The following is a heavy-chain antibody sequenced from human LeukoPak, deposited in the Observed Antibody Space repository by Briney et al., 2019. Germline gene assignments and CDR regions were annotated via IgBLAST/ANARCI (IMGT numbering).Heavy chain of an antibody. J-gene: IGHJ4*02. Sequence: ASVKVSCKASGYTFTSYYMHWVRQAPGQGLEWMGIINPSGGSTSYAQKFQGRVTMTRDTSTSTVYMELSSLRSEDTAVYYCAREVGYCSSTSCYTTDYWGQGTLVTVSS. V-gene: IGHV1-46*01. CDR2: INPSGGST. D-gene: IGHD2-2*02. CDR3: AREVGYCSSTSCYTTDY. CDR1: GYTFTSYY.